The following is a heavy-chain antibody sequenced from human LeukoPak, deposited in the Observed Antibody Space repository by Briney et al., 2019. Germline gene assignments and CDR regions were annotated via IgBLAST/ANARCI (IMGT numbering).Heavy chain of an antibody. CDR3: ARDPRVVSGAFDI. CDR1: GFTFSSYS. Sequence: GGSLRLSCAASGFTFSSYSMNWVRQAPGKGLEWVSSISSSSSYIYYADSVKGRFTISRDNAKNSLYLQMNSLRAEDTAVYYCARDPRVVSGAFDIWGQGKMVTVSS. D-gene: IGHD2-21*01. CDR2: ISSSSSYI. V-gene: IGHV3-21*01. J-gene: IGHJ3*02.